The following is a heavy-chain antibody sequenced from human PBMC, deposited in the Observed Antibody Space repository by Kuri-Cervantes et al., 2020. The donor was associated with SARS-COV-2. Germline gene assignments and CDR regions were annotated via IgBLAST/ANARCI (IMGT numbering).Heavy chain of an antibody. J-gene: IGHJ3*02. D-gene: IGHD6-6*01. CDR2: IYYSGST. CDR1: GGSISSYY. CDR3: ATPARPGAFDAFDI. Sequence: SETLSLTCTVSGGSISSYYWSWIRQPPGKGLEWIGYIYYSGSTNYSPSLKSRVTISVDTSKNQFSLKLSSVTAADTAVYYCATPARPGAFDAFDIWGQGTMVTVSS. V-gene: IGHV4-59*08.